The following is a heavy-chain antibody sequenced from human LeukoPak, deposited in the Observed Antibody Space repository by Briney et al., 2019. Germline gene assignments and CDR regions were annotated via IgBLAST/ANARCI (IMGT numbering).Heavy chain of an antibody. V-gene: IGHV3-30-3*01. CDR3: ARYRIAVAGMGAFQH. J-gene: IGHJ1*01. CDR1: RFTFSTYA. Sequence: PGRSLRLSCAASRFTFSTYAMHWVRQAPGKGLEWVAGISNDGTNEDHADSVKGRFTISRDNSKNTLYLQMNSLRAEDTAIYYCARYRIAVAGMGAFQHWGQGTLVTVSS. CDR2: ISNDGTNE. D-gene: IGHD6-19*01.